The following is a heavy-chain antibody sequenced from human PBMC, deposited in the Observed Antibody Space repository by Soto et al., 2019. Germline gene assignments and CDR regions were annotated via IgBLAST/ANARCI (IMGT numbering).Heavy chain of an antibody. J-gene: IGHJ4*02. CDR1: GFTFSNAW. CDR2: IKSKTDGGTT. D-gene: IGHD1-26*01. Sequence: EVQLVESGGGLVKPGGSLRLSCAASGFTFSNAWRNWVRQAPGKGLXXXXRIKSKTDGGTTDYAAPVKGRFTISRDDSKNTLYLQMNSLKTEDTAVYYCTTHGGATIWEYFDYWGQGTLVTVSS. CDR3: TTHGGATIWEYFDY. V-gene: IGHV3-15*07.